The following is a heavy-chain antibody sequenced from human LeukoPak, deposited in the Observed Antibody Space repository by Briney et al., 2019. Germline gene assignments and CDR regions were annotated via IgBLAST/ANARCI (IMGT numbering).Heavy chain of an antibody. CDR1: GDSVSSNSAA. V-gene: IGHV6-1*01. D-gene: IGHD3-16*01. J-gene: IGHJ3*02. CDR2: TYYRSKWYN. CDR3: ARDQGIRERFRGGLGI. Sequence: SQTLSLTCAISGDSVSSNSAAWNWIRQSPSRGLVWLGRTYYRSKWYNDYAVSVKSRITINPDTSKNQFSLQLNSVTPEDTAVYYCARDQGIRERFRGGLGIWGQGTMVTVSS.